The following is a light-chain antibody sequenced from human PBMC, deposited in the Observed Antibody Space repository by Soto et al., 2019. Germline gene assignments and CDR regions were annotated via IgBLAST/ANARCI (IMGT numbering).Light chain of an antibody. CDR3: QQYNSYSWT. CDR2: DAS. CDR1: QSISSW. V-gene: IGKV1-5*01. J-gene: IGKJ1*01. Sequence: DLQMTQSPSTISASVGDSGTRTCRASQSISSWLAWYQQKPGKAPKLLIYDASSLESGVPSRFSGSGSGTEFTLTISSLQPDDFATYYCQQYNSYSWTFGQGTKVDI.